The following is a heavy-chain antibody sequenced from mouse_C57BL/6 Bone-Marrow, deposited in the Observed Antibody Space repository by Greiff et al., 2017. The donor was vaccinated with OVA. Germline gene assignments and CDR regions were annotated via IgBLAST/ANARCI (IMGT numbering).Heavy chain of an antibody. Sequence: VQLQQSGAELVKPGASVKLSCTASGFNIKDYYMHWVKQRTEQGLEWIGRIDPEDGETKYASKFQGKATITADTSSNTAYLQLSSLTSEDTAVYYCARRGAGWFVFDYWGQGTTLTVSS. J-gene: IGHJ2*01. CDR2: IDPEDGET. D-gene: IGHD1-1*02. V-gene: IGHV14-2*01. CDR3: ARRGAGWFVFDY. CDR1: GFNIKDYY.